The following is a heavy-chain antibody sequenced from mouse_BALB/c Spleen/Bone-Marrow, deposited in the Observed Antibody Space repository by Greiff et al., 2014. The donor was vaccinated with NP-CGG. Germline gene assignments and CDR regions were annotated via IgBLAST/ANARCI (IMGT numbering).Heavy chain of an antibody. Sequence: LVESGPELVKPGASVKMSCMASGYTFTSYVMHWVKQKPGQGLEWIGYINPFNDGIEYNEKFKVKATLTSDKSSSTAYMELSSLTAEDSAVYYWARGTTVVGDYWGQGTTLTVSS. CDR3: ARGTTVVGDY. CDR1: GYTFTSYV. J-gene: IGHJ2*01. CDR2: INPFNDGI. V-gene: IGHV1-14*01. D-gene: IGHD1-1*01.